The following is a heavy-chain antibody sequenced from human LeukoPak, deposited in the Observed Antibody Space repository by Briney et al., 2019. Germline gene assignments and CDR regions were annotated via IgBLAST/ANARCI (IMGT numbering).Heavy chain of an antibody. CDR2: IYYSGST. J-gene: IGHJ4*02. D-gene: IGHD6-19*01. CDR1: GGSISSSSYY. Sequence: PSETLSLTCTVSGGSISSSSYYWGWIRQPPGKGLEWIGSIYYSGSTYYNPSLKSRVTISVDTSKNQFSLKLSSMTAADTAVYYCARREQWLKTHYFDYWGQGTLVTVSS. CDR3: ARREQWLKTHYFDY. V-gene: IGHV4-39*01.